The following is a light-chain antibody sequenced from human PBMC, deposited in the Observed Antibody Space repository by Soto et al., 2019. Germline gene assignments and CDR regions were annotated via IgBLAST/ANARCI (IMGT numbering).Light chain of an antibody. J-gene: IGKJ1*01. Sequence: EIVMTQSPATLSVSPGERATLSCRASQSVSSNLAWYQQKPGQAPRLLIYGASTRATGIPARFSGSGSGTAFTLTISSLQSEDFAVYYCQQDNNWPQTFGQGTKVEIK. CDR2: GAS. CDR1: QSVSSN. V-gene: IGKV3-15*01. CDR3: QQDNNWPQT.